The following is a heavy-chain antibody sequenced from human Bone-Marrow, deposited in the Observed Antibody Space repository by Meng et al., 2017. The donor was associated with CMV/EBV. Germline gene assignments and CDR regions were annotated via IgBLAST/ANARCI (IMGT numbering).Heavy chain of an antibody. CDR2: IYYSGST. V-gene: IGHV4-59*02. CDR1: GGSVS. J-gene: IGHJ6*01. Sequence: GSLRLSCTVSGGSVSWSWIRQPPGQGLEWIGYIYYSGSTKYNPPLKSRVTISVDRSKNRFSLKLSTVTAADTAVDYCAREQRFLGIRDYYYGMDVWGEETTVTGSS. D-gene: IGHD3-3*01. CDR3: AREQRFLGIRDYYYGMDV.